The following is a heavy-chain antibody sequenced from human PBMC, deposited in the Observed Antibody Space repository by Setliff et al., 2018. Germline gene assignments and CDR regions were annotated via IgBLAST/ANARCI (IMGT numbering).Heavy chain of an antibody. CDR1: GGGSINNYY. D-gene: IGHD5-12*01. CDR3: ARHLSYSGETMDV. J-gene: IGHJ6*03. V-gene: IGHV4-39*01. CDR2: INYSGSS. Sequence: SETLSLTCTVSGGGSINNYYWGWIRQPPGEGLEWIASINYSGSSYYNPFLKSRVTISVDTSKKYFFLNLTSVTAADTAVYYCARHLSYSGETMDVWGKGTTVTVSS.